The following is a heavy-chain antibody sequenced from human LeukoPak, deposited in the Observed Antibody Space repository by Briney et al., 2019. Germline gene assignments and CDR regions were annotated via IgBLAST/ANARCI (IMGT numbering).Heavy chain of an antibody. D-gene: IGHD7-27*01. V-gene: IGHV3-23*01. J-gene: IGHJ4*02. CDR2: IVGSGGST. Sequence: SGGSLRLSCAASGFTFSSYTMTWVRQAPGKGLEWVSAIVGSGGSTFYADSVKGRFTISRDNSKNTLFLQMNSLRAEDTAVYYCAKVQLGIGVDYWGQGTLVTVSS. CDR1: GFTFSSYT. CDR3: AKVQLGIGVDY.